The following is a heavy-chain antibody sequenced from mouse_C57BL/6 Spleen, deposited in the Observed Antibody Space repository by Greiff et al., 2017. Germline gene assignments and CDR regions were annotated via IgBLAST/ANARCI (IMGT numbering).Heavy chain of an antibody. CDR3: ARPDDYGSRGWYFDV. CDR2: ISSGSSTI. D-gene: IGHD1-1*01. CDR1: GFTFSDYG. J-gene: IGHJ1*03. Sequence: EVMLVESGGGLVKPGGSLKLSCAASGFTFSDYGMHWVRQAPGKGLEWVAYISSGSSTIYYADTVKGRFTISRDNAKNTLFLQMTSLRSEDTAMYYCARPDDYGSRGWYFDVWGTGTTVTVSS. V-gene: IGHV5-17*01.